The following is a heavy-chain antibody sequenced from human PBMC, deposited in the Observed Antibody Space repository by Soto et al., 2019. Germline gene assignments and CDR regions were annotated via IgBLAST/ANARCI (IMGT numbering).Heavy chain of an antibody. J-gene: IGHJ5*02. D-gene: IGHD3-22*01. V-gene: IGHV1-18*01. Sequence: QVQLVQSAAEVKKPGASVKVSCATSGYTFRSHGISWVRQAPGQGLEWMGRISAYNGNTDYVRRFQGRITMTTDASPNTAYIELRYLTYDDTAVYYCVRDSGSGYDRWGQGTRVTVSA. CDR3: VRDSGSGYDR. CDR1: GYTFRSHG. CDR2: ISAYNGNT.